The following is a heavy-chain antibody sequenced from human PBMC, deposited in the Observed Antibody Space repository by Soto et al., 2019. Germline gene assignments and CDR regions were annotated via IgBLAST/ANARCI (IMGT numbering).Heavy chain of an antibody. D-gene: IGHD3-22*01. CDR1: GFTSSSYG. V-gene: IGHV3-30*18. CDR2: ISYDGSNK. Sequence: PGGSLRLSCAASGFTSSSYGMHWVRQAPGKGLEWVAVISYDGSNKYYADSVKGRFTISRDNSKNTLYLQMNSLRAEDTAVYYCAKDPTRPDYYDSSGYYYGWFDPWGQGTLVTVSS. CDR3: AKDPTRPDYYDSSGYYYGWFDP. J-gene: IGHJ5*02.